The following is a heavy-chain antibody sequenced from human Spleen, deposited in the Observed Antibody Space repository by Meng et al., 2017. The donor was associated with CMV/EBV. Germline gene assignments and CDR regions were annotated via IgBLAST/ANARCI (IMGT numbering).Heavy chain of an antibody. CDR1: GFTFSSYS. J-gene: IGHJ4*02. CDR3: ARGEYNWNYVPDY. V-gene: IGHV3-21*05. CDR2: ISKSSSPI. D-gene: IGHD1-7*01. Sequence: GGSLRLSCAASGFTFSSYSMNWVRQAPGKGLEWVSYISKSSSPIYYADSVKGRFTISRDNAKNSLYLQMNSLRAEDTAVYYCARGEYNWNYVPDYWGQGTLVTVSS.